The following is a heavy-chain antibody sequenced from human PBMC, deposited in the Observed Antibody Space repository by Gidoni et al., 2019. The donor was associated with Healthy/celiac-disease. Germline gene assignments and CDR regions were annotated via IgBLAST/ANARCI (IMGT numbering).Heavy chain of an antibody. Sequence: EVQQVASGGGLVQPGGSLRLSCAASVLPFSSSEMNWVLQAPGQGLGCVAYISSSGSTIYYADSVKGRFTISRDNAKNSLYLQMNSLRAEDTAVYYCARMMGGVWYQLLFAFDIWGQGTMVTVSS. V-gene: IGHV3-48*03. D-gene: IGHD2-2*01. CDR1: VLPFSSSE. CDR2: ISSSGSTI. J-gene: IGHJ3*02. CDR3: ARMMGGVWYQLLFAFDI.